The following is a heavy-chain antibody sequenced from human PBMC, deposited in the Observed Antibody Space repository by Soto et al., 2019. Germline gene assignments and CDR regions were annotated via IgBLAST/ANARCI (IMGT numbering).Heavy chain of an antibody. J-gene: IGHJ4*02. CDR3: VRVHADDSSGYYLDY. CDR2: IYFSGAT. Sequence: QVQLQEAGPGLVKPSETLALNCSVSGASVSSGDYYWSWIRQPPGQVLEWIGYIYFSGATCYDPSLKRRVSISIDTFKNHFSLKLKSVTAADTAVYYCVRVHADDSSGYYLDYWGQGLLVSVSS. CDR1: GASVSSGDYY. D-gene: IGHD3-22*01. V-gene: IGHV4-61*03.